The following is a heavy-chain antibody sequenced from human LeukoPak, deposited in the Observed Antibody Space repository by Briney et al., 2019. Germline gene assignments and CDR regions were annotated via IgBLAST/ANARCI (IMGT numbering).Heavy chain of an antibody. V-gene: IGHV3-30-3*01. J-gene: IGHJ6*02. CDR3: ARVVSPYDFWSGYYRPTYYYYYGMDV. Sequence: PGGSLRLSCAASGFTFSSYAMHWVRQAPGKGLEWVAVISYGGSNKYYADSVKGRFTISRDNSKNTLYLQMNSLRAEDTAVYYCARVVSPYDFWSGYYRPTYYYYYGMDVWGQGTTVTVSS. CDR2: ISYGGSNK. D-gene: IGHD3-3*01. CDR1: GFTFSSYA.